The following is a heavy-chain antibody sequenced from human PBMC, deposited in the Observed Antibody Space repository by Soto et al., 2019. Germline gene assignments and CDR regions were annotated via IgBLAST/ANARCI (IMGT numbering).Heavy chain of an antibody. CDR3: VRDLDGSGAYYTDF. CDR2: ISAYKTNI. D-gene: IGHD3-10*01. CDR1: GYTFPNYG. Sequence: GASVEVSCEASGYTFPNYGITWVRQAPGQGLEWMGWISAYKTNIKYAQKFQGRVTLTTDTSTSTAYMELRSLRSDDTAIYYCVRDLDGSGAYYTDFWGQGTMVT. V-gene: IGHV1-18*01. J-gene: IGHJ4*02.